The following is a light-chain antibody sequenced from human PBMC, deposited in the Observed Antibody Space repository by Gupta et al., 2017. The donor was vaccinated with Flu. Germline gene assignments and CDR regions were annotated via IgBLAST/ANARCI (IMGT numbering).Light chain of an antibody. CDR1: SSNIGSNT. J-gene: IGLJ3*02. CDR2: AND. CDR3: ATWDASLNGGV. Sequence: GSSSNIGSNTVSWYRQLPGTAPKLVIYANDQRPSGVPDRLSASKSGTSASLAISGLQSEDEAEYYCATWDASLNGGVFGGGTKLTVL. V-gene: IGLV1-44*01.